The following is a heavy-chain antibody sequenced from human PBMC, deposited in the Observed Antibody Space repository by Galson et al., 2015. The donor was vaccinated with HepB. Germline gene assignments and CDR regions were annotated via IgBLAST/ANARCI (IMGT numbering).Heavy chain of an antibody. Sequence: SLRLSCAASGFTASSNYMSWVRQAPGKGLEWVSVIYSGGSTYYADSVKGRFTISRDNSKNTLYLQMNSLRAEDTAVYYCASYGDYVFDSYGMDVWGQGTTVTVSS. CDR1: GFTASSNY. J-gene: IGHJ6*02. CDR3: ASYGDYVFDSYGMDV. CDR2: IYSGGST. V-gene: IGHV3-66*01. D-gene: IGHD4-17*01.